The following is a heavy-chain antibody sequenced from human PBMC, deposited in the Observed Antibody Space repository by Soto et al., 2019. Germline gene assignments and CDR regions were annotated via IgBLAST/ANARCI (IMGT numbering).Heavy chain of an antibody. V-gene: IGHV3-74*01. CDR3: AAGGSGYYAN. D-gene: IGHD3-22*01. Sequence: EVPLVESGGDLVQPGGSLRLSCAASGFTFSTYWMHWVRQAPGKGLLWVSRTKTDGTYATYADSVKGRFTISRDNAKNTLYPQMNSLRVEDVAVYYCAAGGSGYYANWGQGTLVTVSS. CDR2: TKTDGTYA. J-gene: IGHJ4*02. CDR1: GFTFSTYW.